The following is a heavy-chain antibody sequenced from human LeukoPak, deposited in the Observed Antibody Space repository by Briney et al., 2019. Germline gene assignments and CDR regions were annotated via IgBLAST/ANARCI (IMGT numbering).Heavy chain of an antibody. D-gene: IGHD3-22*01. J-gene: IGHJ4*02. V-gene: IGHV3-74*01. CDR2: INSDGSST. CDR3: SSIEYYYDSSGYYYPDDY. Sequence: SGGSLRLSCAASGFTFSSYWMHWVRQAPGKGLLWVSRINSDGSSTSYADSVKGRFTISRDNAKNTLYLQMNSLRAEDTAVYYCSSIEYYYDSSGYYYPDDYWGQGTLVTVSS. CDR1: GFTFSSYW.